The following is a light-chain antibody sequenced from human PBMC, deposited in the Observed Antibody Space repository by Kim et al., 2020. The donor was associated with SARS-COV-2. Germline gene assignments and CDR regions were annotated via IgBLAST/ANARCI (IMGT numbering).Light chain of an antibody. CDR2: DVT. V-gene: IGLV2-11*01. Sequence: QSALTQPRSVSGSPGQSVTISCTGTSSDIGGYNYVSWCQQHPGKAPKLMIYDVTERPSGVPDRFSGSTSGNTASLTISGLQAEDEADYYCCSYADRYTWMLGGETQLTVL. CDR3: CSYADRYTWM. CDR1: SSDIGGYNY. J-gene: IGLJ3*02.